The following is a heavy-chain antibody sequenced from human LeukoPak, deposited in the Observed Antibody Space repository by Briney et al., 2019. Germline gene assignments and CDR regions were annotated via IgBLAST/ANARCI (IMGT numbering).Heavy chain of an antibody. V-gene: IGHV3-7*01. Sequence: WGSLRLSCAASGFTFSSYWMSWVRQAPGKGLEWVANIKQDGSEKYYVDSVKGRFTISRDNAKNSLYLQMNSLRAEDTAVYYCARVGGYSYGYAFDYWGQGTLVTVSS. J-gene: IGHJ4*02. CDR3: ARVGGYSYGYAFDY. CDR1: GFTFSSYW. CDR2: IKQDGSEK. D-gene: IGHD5-18*01.